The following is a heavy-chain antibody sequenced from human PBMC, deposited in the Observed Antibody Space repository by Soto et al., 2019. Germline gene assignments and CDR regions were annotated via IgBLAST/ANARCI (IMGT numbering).Heavy chain of an antibody. CDR2: ISSNGGRA. V-gene: IGHV3-64*02. D-gene: IGHD2-2*01. CDR3: ARDSLWAYYCSTTSCYSYMDV. CDR1: RVVFRSCR. J-gene: IGHJ6*03. Sequence: PGGCLRITCAAGRVVFRSCRRHMARKAPGKGREYVSTISSNGGRAHYADSVRGRFTISRDNSKNTLYVEMGSRSAEDMAVYYCARDSLWAYYCSTTSCYSYMDVWGKGTTVTVSS.